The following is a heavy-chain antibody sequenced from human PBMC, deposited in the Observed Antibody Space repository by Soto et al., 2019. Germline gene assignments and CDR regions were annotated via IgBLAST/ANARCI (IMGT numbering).Heavy chain of an antibody. CDR3: ATNYYGSGSPSYYGMDV. CDR2: INHSGST. CDR1: GGSFSGYY. D-gene: IGHD3-10*01. Sequence: QVQLQQWGAGLLKPSETLSLTCAVYGGSFSGYYWSWIRQPPGKGLEWIGEINHSGSTNYNPSLKSRVTISVDTSKNQFSLKLRSVTAADTAVYYCATNYYGSGSPSYYGMDVWGQGTTVTVSS. V-gene: IGHV4-34*01. J-gene: IGHJ6*02.